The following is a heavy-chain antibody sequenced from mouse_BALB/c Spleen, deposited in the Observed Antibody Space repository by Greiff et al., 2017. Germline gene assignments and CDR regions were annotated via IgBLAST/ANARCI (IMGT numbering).Heavy chain of an antibody. D-gene: IGHD2-14*01. CDR2: ISSGSSTI. V-gene: IGHV5-17*02. CDR3: AREYDGFDY. CDR1: GFTFSSFG. Sequence: ESGGGLVQPGGSRKLSCAASGFTFSSFGMHWVRQAPEKGLEWVAYISSGSSTIYYADTVKGRFTISRDNPKNTLFLQMTSLRSEDTAMYYCAREYDGFDYWGQGTTLTVSS. J-gene: IGHJ2*01.